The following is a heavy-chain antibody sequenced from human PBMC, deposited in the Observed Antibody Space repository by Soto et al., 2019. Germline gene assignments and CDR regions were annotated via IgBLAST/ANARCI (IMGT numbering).Heavy chain of an antibody. D-gene: IGHD6-13*01. CDR1: GYTFTSYD. V-gene: IGHV1-8*01. CDR2: MNPNSGNT. CDR3: ARGIAGDYYYYMDV. Sequence: SVKVSCKASGYTFTSYDINWVRQATGQGLEWMGWMNPNSGNTGYAQKFQGRVTMTRNTSISTAYMELSSLRSEDTAVYYCARGIAGDYYYYMDVWGKGTTVTVSS. J-gene: IGHJ6*03.